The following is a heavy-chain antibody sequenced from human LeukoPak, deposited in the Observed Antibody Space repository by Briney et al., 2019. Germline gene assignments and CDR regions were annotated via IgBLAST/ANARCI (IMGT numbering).Heavy chain of an antibody. J-gene: IGHJ2*01. CDR2: IYHSGST. CDR3: ARGPVRLRFAGQYFDL. CDR1: GGSISSGGYS. D-gene: IGHD4-17*01. Sequence: SQTLSLTCAVSGGSISSGGYSWSWIRQPPGKGLEWIGYIYHSGSTYYNPSLKSRVTISVDRSKNQFSLKLSSVTAADTAVYYCARGPVRLRFAGQYFDLWGRGTLVTVSS. V-gene: IGHV4-30-2*01.